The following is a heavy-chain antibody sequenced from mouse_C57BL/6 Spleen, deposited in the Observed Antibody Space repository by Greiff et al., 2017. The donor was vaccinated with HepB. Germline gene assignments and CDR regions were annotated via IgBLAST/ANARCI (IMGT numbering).Heavy chain of an antibody. D-gene: IGHD2-4*01. J-gene: IGHJ4*01. CDR3: ARGDYEPYYAMDY. CDR2: IDPSDSYT. CDR1: GYTFTSYW. V-gene: IGHV1-50*01. Sequence: QVQLQQPGAELVKPGASVKLSCKASGYTFTSYWMQWVKQRPGQGLEWIGEIDPSDSYTNYNQKFKGKATLTVDTSSSTAYMQLSSLTSEDSAVYYCARGDYEPYYAMDYWGQGTSVTVSS.